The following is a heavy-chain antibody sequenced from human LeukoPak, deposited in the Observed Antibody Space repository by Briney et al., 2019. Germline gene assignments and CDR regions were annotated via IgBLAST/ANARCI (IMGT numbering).Heavy chain of an antibody. CDR1: GFTFSSYA. CDR2: IFGSGGST. Sequence: PGGSLRLSCAASGFTFSSYAMYWVRQAPGKGLDWVSGIFGSGGSTHYAASVKGRFTISRDNSKNTVYLQMNSLRAEDTAVYYCAKTTTGCSSGRFPGWPVDYWGQGTLVTVSS. V-gene: IGHV3-23*01. CDR3: AKTTTGCSSGRFPGWPVDY. D-gene: IGHD6-19*01. J-gene: IGHJ4*02.